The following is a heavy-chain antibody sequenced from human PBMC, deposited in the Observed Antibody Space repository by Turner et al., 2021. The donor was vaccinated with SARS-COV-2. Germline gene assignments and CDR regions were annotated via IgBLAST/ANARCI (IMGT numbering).Heavy chain of an antibody. CDR3: ARDGMVGATGIDY. Sequence: QVQLVESGGGVVPPGRSLRLSCAASGFTFSSYGMHWVRQAPGKGLELMAVIWYDGSNKYYADSVKGRFTISRDNSKNTLYLQMNSLRAEDTAVYYCARDGMVGATGIDYWGQGTLVTVSS. CDR2: IWYDGSNK. CDR1: GFTFSSYG. D-gene: IGHD1-26*01. J-gene: IGHJ4*02. V-gene: IGHV3-33*01.